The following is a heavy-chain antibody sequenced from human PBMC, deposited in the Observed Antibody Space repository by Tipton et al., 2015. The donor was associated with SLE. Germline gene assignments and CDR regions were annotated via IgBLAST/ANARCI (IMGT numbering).Heavy chain of an antibody. CDR1: GFTFSSYR. J-gene: IGHJ4*02. CDR3: ARDPGDWGYDY. Sequence: SLRPSCAASGFTFSSYRMNWVRQAPGKGLEWVSSISSSGSYIYYADSVKGRFTISRDNAKNSLYLQLNSLRAEDTAVYYCARDPGDWGYDYWGQGTLVTVSS. CDR2: ISSSGSYI. V-gene: IGHV3-21*01. D-gene: IGHD7-27*01.